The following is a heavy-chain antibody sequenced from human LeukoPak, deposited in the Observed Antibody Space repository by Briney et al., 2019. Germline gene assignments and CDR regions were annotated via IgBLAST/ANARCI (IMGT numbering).Heavy chain of an antibody. J-gene: IGHJ3*02. V-gene: IGHV3-7*01. Sequence: GGSLRLSCVVSGFAISISWMTCVRQVPGEGLEWVANINQEGSEKHNVDSVRGRFTLSRDNARDSLYLQMNSLGDTAVYYCAIEQGLGYAFDIWGQGTKVTVSS. CDR2: INQEGSEK. CDR1: GFAISISW. D-gene: IGHD6-25*01. CDR3: AIEQGLGYAFDI.